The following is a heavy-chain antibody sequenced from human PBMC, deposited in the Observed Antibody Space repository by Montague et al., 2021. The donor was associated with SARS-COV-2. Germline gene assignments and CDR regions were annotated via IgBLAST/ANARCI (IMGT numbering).Heavy chain of an antibody. CDR2: MPYSGST. V-gene: IGHV4-39*01. Sequence: SETLSFTCTVSGDSISRNSYYWGWIRQPPGKGLEWIGSMPYSGSTYHSPSLKSRVSISVDTSKNQFSLKLSSMTAADTAVYYCAKSAWHNWYFDIWGRGTLVTVSS. CDR1: GDSISRNSYY. J-gene: IGHJ2*01. CDR3: AKSAWHNWYFDI. D-gene: IGHD2/OR15-2a*01.